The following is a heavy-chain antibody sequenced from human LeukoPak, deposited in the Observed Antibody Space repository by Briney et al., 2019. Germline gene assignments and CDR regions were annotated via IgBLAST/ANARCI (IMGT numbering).Heavy chain of an antibody. Sequence: GGSLRLSCTGSGFPFSEHPITWLRQAPGKGLEWVASIRDDGSDKYYVDSVEGRFTNSRDNGKNSLYLQMDSLRAEDTAVYYCARHIIRAQNFDFWSQGTLVTVSS. V-gene: IGHV3-7*01. CDR3: ARHIIRAQNFDF. J-gene: IGHJ4*02. CDR2: IRDDGSDK. CDR1: GFPFSEHP.